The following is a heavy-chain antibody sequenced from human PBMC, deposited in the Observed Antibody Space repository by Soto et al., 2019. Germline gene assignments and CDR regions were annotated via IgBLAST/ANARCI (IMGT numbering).Heavy chain of an antibody. CDR2: IYYSGST. D-gene: IGHD3-22*01. Sequence: PSETLSLTCAVSGYSISSSNWWGWIRQPPGKGLEWIGYIYYSGSTYYNPSLKSRVTMSLDTSKNQFSLRLSSVTAADTAVYYCARLGYYYQSLDPWGPGTLVTVSS. J-gene: IGHJ5*02. CDR1: GYSISSSNW. V-gene: IGHV4-28*01. CDR3: ARLGYYYQSLDP.